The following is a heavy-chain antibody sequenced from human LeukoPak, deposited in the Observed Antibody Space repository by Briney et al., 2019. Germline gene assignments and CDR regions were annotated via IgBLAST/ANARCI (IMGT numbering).Heavy chain of an antibody. Sequence: GASVKVSCKASGGTFSSYAISWVRQDPGQGLEWMGRIIPIFGTANYAQKFQGRVTITTDESTSTAYMELSSLRSEDTAVYYCARGPIPHTRDIELWGQGTLVTVSS. CDR2: IIPIFGTA. D-gene: IGHD1-14*01. CDR3: ARGPIPHTRDIEL. V-gene: IGHV1-69*05. J-gene: IGHJ4*02. CDR1: GGTFSSYA.